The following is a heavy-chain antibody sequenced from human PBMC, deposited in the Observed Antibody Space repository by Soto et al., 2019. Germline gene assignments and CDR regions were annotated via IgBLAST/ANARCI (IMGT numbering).Heavy chain of an antibody. CDR2: ISHDGAFK. CDR1: GFSFSSYG. V-gene: IGHV3-30*18. Sequence: VQLVESGGGFVQPGGSLKLSCAASGFSFSSYGMHWIRQAPGKGLEWVAVISHDGAFKDYADSVKGRFTISRDNSENTLFLEMNSLGPSDTAVYYCAKDYGPKAPYPYSNTHTDFWGQGTRVTVSS. J-gene: IGHJ4*02. CDR3: AKDYGPKAPYPYSNTHTDF. D-gene: IGHD6-13*01.